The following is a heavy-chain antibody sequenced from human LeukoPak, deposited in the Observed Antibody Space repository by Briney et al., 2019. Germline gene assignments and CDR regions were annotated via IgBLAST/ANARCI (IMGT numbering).Heavy chain of an antibody. Sequence: GGSLRLSCAASGFTFSSYSMNWVRQAPGKGLEWVSSISSSSSYIHYADSVKGRFTISRDNAKNSLYLQMNSLRAEDTAVYYCARGHTAMVIGDYWGQGTLVTVSS. V-gene: IGHV3-21*01. CDR1: GFTFSSYS. CDR3: ARGHTAMVIGDY. CDR2: ISSSSSYI. D-gene: IGHD5-18*01. J-gene: IGHJ4*02.